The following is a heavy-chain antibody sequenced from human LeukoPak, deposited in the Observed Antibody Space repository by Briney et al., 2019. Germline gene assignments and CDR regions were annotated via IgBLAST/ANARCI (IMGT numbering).Heavy chain of an antibody. CDR3: ARVTYYYDSSAQL. J-gene: IGHJ4*02. Sequence: SETLSLTCTVSGGSISSGDYYWSWIRQPPGKGLEWIVYIYYSGSTYYNPSLKSRFTISVDTSKNQFSLKLSSVTAADTAVYYCARVTYYYDSSAQLWGQGTLVTVSS. D-gene: IGHD3-22*01. CDR2: IYYSGST. V-gene: IGHV4-30-4*08. CDR1: GGSISSGDYY.